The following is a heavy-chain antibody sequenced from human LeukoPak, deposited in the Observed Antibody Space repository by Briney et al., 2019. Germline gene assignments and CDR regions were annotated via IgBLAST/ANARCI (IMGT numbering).Heavy chain of an antibody. J-gene: IGHJ4*02. CDR3: ASGGHFDY. Sequence: GGSLRLSCAASGFSFSSYAMSWVRQAPGKGLEWVSAISHSIGGAYYADSVKGRFTISRDNSMNTLYLQMNSLRPEDTAVYYCASGGHFDYWGQGTLVTVSS. CDR1: GFSFSSYA. D-gene: IGHD3-10*01. V-gene: IGHV3-23*01. CDR2: ISHSIGGA.